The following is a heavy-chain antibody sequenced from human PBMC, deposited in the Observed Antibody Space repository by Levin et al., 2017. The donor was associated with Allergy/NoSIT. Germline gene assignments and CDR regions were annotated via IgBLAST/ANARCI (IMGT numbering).Heavy chain of an antibody. CDR3: AGWGAGGYSTERTFDY. Sequence: SETLSLTCIVSGGSIRNYYWSWIRQPPGKGLEWVGYIYESGSTNYNPSLKSRVTISMDKSKNQFSLKLTPVTAADTAVYYCAGWGAGGYSTERTFDYWGPGTLVTVSS. J-gene: IGHJ4*02. CDR2: IYESGST. V-gene: IGHV4-59*01. D-gene: IGHD2-8*01. CDR1: GGSIRNYY.